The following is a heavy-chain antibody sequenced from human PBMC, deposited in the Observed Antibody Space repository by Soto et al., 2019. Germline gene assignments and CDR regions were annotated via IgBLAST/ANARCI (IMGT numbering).Heavy chain of an antibody. D-gene: IGHD3-10*01. CDR1: GGSVSTGSYY. CDR2: VFYSGST. V-gene: IGHV4-61*01. J-gene: IGHJ4*02. CDR3: ATGRYYYGSEF. Sequence: PSETLSLTCTVSGGSVSTGSYYWSWIRQPPGKGLEWIGFVFYSGSTNFNTSLRGRVTMSVETSKNQFSLILTSVTAADTAVYFCATGRYYYGSEFWGQGTLVTVSS.